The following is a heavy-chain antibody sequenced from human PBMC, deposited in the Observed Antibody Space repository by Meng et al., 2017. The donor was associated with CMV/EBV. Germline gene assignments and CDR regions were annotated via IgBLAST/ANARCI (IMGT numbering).Heavy chain of an antibody. Sequence: GSLRLSCTVSGGSVSSGSYYWSWIRQPPGKGLEWIGYIYYSGSTNYNPSLKSRVTISVDTSKNQFSLKLSSVTAADTAVYYCARVRRITMIVDWGQGTLVTVSS. CDR1: GGSVSSGSYY. CDR2: IYYSGST. CDR3: ARVRRITMIVD. J-gene: IGHJ4*02. D-gene: IGHD3-22*01. V-gene: IGHV4-61*01.